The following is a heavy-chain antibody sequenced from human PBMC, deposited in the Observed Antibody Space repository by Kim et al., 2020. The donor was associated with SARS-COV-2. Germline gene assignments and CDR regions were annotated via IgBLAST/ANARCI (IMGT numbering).Heavy chain of an antibody. V-gene: IGHV2-5*02. CDR3: AHSPSGLRYFDWLSGIKETMRWFDP. Sequence: SGPTLVKPTQTLTLTCTFSGFSLSTSGVGVGWIRQPPGKALEWLPLIYWDDDKRYSPSLKSRLTITKDTSKNQVVLTMTNMDPVDTATYYFAHSPSGLRYFDWLSGIKETMRWFDPWGQGTLVTVSS. CDR1: GFSLSTSGVG. J-gene: IGHJ5*01. CDR2: IYWDDDK. D-gene: IGHD3-9*01.